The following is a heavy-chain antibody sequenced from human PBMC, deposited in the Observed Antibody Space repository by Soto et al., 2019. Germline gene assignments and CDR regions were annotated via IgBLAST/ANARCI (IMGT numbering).Heavy chain of an antibody. CDR2: MNPNSGST. CDR1: GYTFTSYD. V-gene: IGHV1-8*01. D-gene: IGHD3-3*01. Sequence: ASVKVSCKASGYTFTSYDINWVRQATGQGLEWMGWMNPNSGSTGYAQKFQGRVTMTRNTSISTAYMELSSLRSEDTAVYYCARAPPYYDFWSGYYIRGVGSHYGMDVWGQGTTVTVSS. CDR3: ARAPPYYDFWSGYYIRGVGSHYGMDV. J-gene: IGHJ6*02.